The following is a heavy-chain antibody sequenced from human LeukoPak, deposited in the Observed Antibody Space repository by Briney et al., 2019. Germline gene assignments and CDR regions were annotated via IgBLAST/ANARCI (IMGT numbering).Heavy chain of an antibody. V-gene: IGHV3-20*04. CDR1: GFTFDDYG. D-gene: IGHD5-12*01. Sequence: GGSLRLSCAASGFTFDDYGISWVRQAPGKGLEWVSGINWNGGSTGYADSVKGRFTISRDNAKNSLYLQMNSLRAEDTALYYCARDNLDSGYDYYYYYYMDVWGKGTTVTVSS. J-gene: IGHJ6*03. CDR3: ARDNLDSGYDYYYYYYMDV. CDR2: INWNGGST.